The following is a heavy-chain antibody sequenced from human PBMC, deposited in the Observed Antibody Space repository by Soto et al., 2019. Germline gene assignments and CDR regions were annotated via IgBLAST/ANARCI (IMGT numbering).Heavy chain of an antibody. CDR2: ISSTGGST. J-gene: IGHJ5*02. Sequence: EVQLVESGGGLVQPGGSLRLSCAASGFTFSSYAMHWVRQAPGKGLEYVSAISSTGGSTYYANSVKGRFTISRDNSKNTLYLQMRSLRAEDMAVYYCARSRGYCSSTSCLNWFDPWGQGTLVTVSS. CDR1: GFTFSSYA. CDR3: ARSRGYCSSTSCLNWFDP. V-gene: IGHV3-64*01. D-gene: IGHD2-2*01.